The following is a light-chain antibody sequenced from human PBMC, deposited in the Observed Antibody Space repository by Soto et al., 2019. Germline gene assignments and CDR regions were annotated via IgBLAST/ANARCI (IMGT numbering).Light chain of an antibody. Sequence: QSALTQPRSASGSPGQSVTISCTGTKNDIGVYDFVSWYQHHPGKAPRLIIYEVVQRPSGVPDRFSGSKCGNTASLTVSGLQAADEADYFCKSYAGSNTYVFGSGSKVTVL. V-gene: IGLV2-8*01. CDR3: KSYAGSNTYV. CDR2: EVV. CDR1: KNDIGVYDF. J-gene: IGLJ1*01.